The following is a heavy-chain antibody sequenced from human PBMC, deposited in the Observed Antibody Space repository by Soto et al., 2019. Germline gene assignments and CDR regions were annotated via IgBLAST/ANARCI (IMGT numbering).Heavy chain of an antibody. D-gene: IGHD2-21*01. CDR2: IYYTGST. J-gene: IGHJ4*02. CDR1: GVSISSSNYH. V-gene: IGHV4-39*01. CDR3: ASHEFHSQSSRTDLDY. Sequence: QLQLQESGPGLVKPSETLSLTCTVSGVSISSSNYHLGWIRQPPGKGLECIGSIYYTGSTHYNPALKSRVTVSADTSKNQFSLRLSSVIAAHTAVYSCASHEFHSQSSRTDLDYWGQGTLVTVS.